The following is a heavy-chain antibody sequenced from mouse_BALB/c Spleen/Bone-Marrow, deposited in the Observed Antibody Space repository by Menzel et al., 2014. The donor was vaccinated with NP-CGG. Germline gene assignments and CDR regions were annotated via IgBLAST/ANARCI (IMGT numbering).Heavy chain of an antibody. CDR1: GYSFTGYF. J-gene: IGHJ2*01. D-gene: IGHD1-1*01. V-gene: IGHV1-20*02. Sequence: EVQLQQSGPELVKPGASVKISCKASGYSFTGYFMNWVMQSHGKSLEWIGRINPYNGDTFYNQKFKGKATLTVDKSSIPAHMELRTLASEDTSVYYCARSGYYGSSYCDYWGQGTTLTVSS. CDR3: ARSGYYGSSYCDY. CDR2: INPYNGDT.